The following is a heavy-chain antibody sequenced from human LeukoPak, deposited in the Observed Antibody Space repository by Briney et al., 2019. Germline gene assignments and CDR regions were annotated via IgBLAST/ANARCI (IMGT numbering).Heavy chain of an antibody. J-gene: IGHJ4*02. CDR3: ARGRSAAAGKFDY. CDR2: ISSSSSYI. V-gene: IGHV3-21*01. Sequence: GGSLRLSCAASGFTLSSYSMSWVRQAPGKGLEWVSSISSSSSYIYYADSVKGRFTISRDNAKNSLYLQMNSLRAEDTAVYYCARGRSAAAGKFDYWGQGTLVTVSS. D-gene: IGHD6-13*01. CDR1: GFTLSSYS.